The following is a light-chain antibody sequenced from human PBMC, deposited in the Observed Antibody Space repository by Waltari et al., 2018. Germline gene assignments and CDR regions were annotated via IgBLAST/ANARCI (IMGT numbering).Light chain of an antibody. CDR3: QQAGSFPFT. V-gene: IGKV1-12*01. CDR1: QGIGTS. Sequence: DIQMTQSPSSVSPSVGDRVTISCRASQGIGTSLAWYQQKPGNAPQLLIFAASTLQSGVPSRFSGSGSGTDFTLTINGLQPEDFATYYCQQAGSFPFTFGPGTKVDFK. CDR2: AAS. J-gene: IGKJ3*01.